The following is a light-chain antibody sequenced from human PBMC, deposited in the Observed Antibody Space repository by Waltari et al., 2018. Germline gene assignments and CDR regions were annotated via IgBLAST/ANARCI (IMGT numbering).Light chain of an antibody. CDR1: QSVSSA. J-gene: IGKJ1*01. CDR3: QHYLRLPVT. CDR2: GAA. V-gene: IGKV3-20*01. Sequence: EIVLTQSPGTLSLSLGERATVSCRASQSVSSALAWYQQKPGQAPRLLISGAATRATGIPDRFSGSGSGTDFSLTISRLEPDDFAVYYCQHYLRLPVTFGQGTTVEI.